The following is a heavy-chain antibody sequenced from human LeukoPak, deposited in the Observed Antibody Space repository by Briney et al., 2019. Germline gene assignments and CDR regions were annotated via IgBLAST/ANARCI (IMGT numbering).Heavy chain of an antibody. CDR1: GFTFSDYY. Sequence: GSLRLSCAASGFTFSDYYMSWIRQAPGKGLEWVGSIYHSGSTYYNPSLKSRVTISVDTSKNQFSLKLSSVTAADTAVYYCARVEAFDIWGQGTMVTVSS. CDR2: IYHSGST. V-gene: IGHV4-38-2*01. CDR3: ARVEAFDI. J-gene: IGHJ3*02. D-gene: IGHD3-3*01.